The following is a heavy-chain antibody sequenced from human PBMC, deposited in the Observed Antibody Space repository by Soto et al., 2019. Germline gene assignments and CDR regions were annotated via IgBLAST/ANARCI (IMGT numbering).Heavy chain of an antibody. Sequence: PSQTLSLTCAISGDSVSSNSAAWNWIRQSPSRGLEWLGRTYYRSKWYNDYAVSVKSRITINPDTSKNQFSLQLNSVTPEDTAVYSCASDCNEIKRHYYYGMDVWGQGTTVTVPS. J-gene: IGHJ6*02. CDR2: TYYRSKWYN. CDR3: ASDCNEIKRHYYYGMDV. CDR1: GDSVSSNSAA. D-gene: IGHD1-1*01. V-gene: IGHV6-1*01.